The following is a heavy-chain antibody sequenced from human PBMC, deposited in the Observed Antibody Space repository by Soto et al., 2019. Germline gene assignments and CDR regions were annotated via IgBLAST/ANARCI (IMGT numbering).Heavy chain of an antibody. J-gene: IGHJ4*02. Sequence: SETLCLTCTVSGGSISSYYWNCIRQSPGKGLEWIGYIHYSGSTNYNPSLKSRVTISVDTSKNQFSLKLSSVTAADTAVYYCASGYYYLFDYWGQGTLVTVSS. CDR1: GGSISSYY. CDR3: ASGYYYLFDY. CDR2: IHYSGST. V-gene: IGHV4-59*01. D-gene: IGHD3-22*01.